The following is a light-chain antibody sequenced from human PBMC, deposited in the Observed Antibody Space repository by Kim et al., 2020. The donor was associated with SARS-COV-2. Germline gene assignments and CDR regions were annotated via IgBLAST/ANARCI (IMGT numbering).Light chain of an antibody. CDR3: QQYNNWPPRYT. V-gene: IGKV3-15*01. CDR1: QSVSSN. Sequence: EIVMTQSPATLSVSPGERATLSCRASQSVSSNLAWYQQKPGQAPRLLIYSASTRATGIPARFSGSGSGTEFTLTISSLQSEDFAVYYCQQYNNWPPRYTFGQGTKLEI. J-gene: IGKJ2*01. CDR2: SAS.